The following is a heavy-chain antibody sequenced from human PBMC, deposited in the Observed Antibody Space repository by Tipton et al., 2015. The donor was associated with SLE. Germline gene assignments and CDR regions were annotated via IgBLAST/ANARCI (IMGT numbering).Heavy chain of an antibody. CDR1: GGSFSGYY. CDR2: INHSGST. V-gene: IGHV4-34*01. CDR3: ARGRDIVVVVAAAGFVP. D-gene: IGHD2-15*01. Sequence: TLSLTCAVYGGSFSGYYWSWIRQPPGKGLEWIGEINHSGSTNYNPSLKSRVTISVDTSKNQFSLKLSSVTAADTAVYYCARGRDIVVVVAAAGFVPWGQGTLVTVSS. J-gene: IGHJ5*02.